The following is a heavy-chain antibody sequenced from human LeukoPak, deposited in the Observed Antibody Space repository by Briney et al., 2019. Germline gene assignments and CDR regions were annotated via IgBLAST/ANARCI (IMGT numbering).Heavy chain of an antibody. Sequence: SETLSLTCTVSGGSISSYYWSWIRQPPGKGLEWIGYVYYSGSTNYNPSLKSRVTISVDTSKNQFSLKLSSVTAADTAVYYCARGGSESYRNYYYMDVWGKGTTVTVSS. D-gene: IGHD3-10*01. CDR2: VYYSGST. J-gene: IGHJ6*03. CDR3: ARGGSESYRNYYYMDV. CDR1: GGSISSYY. V-gene: IGHV4-59*01.